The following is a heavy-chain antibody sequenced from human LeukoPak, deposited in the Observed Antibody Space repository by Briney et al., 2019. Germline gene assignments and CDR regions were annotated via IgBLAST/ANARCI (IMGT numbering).Heavy chain of an antibody. CDR1: GGSISSYY. J-gene: IGHJ4*02. Sequence: SETLSLTCTVSGGSISSYYWSWIRQPPGKGLEWIGYIYYSGSTNYNPSLKSRVTISVDTSKNQFSLKLSPVTAADTAVYYCARGPNGAGYSADYYFDYWGQGTLVTVSS. V-gene: IGHV4-59*01. D-gene: IGHD5-18*01. CDR3: ARGPNGAGYSADYYFDY. CDR2: IYYSGST.